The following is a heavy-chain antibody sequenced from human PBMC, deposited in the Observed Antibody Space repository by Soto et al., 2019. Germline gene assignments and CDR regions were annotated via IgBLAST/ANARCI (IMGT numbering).Heavy chain of an antibody. Sequence: QVQLQESGPRLVKPSGTLSLTCAVSGASISSTNWWTWVRQPPGKGLEWIGEIYHTGSTKYNPSLKSRVTISLDKSNSQSSLNMSSVTAADTAVYYCATLPPRIVVVVLPIPTWGQGTLVTVSS. CDR2: IYHTGST. CDR3: ATLPPRIVVVVLPIPT. D-gene: IGHD2-15*01. J-gene: IGHJ4*02. V-gene: IGHV4-4*02. CDR1: GASISSTNW.